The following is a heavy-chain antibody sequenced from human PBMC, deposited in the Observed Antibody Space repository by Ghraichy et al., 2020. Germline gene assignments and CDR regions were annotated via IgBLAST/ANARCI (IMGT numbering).Heavy chain of an antibody. Sequence: LNISCTVSGGSVSSDYWSWIRQPPGKGLEWIGYINYSGTSNYKPSLKSRVTMSVDTSKNQFSLKLTSVTAADTAVYYCARDIGRLDYWGQGTLVIVSS. CDR3: ARDIGRLDY. V-gene: IGHV4-59*02. CDR1: GGSVSSDY. J-gene: IGHJ4*02. CDR2: INYSGTS. D-gene: IGHD3-16*01.